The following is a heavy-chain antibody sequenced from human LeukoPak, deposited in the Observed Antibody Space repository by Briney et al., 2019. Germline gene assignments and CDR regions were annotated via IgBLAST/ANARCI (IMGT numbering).Heavy chain of an antibody. CDR1: GASISSYY. V-gene: IGHV4-59*01. CDR3: ARGGVTPYYYYGMDV. Sequence: SETLSLTCTVSGASISSYYWSWLRQPPGKGLEWLGYIYYSGSTNFHPSLKSRVTISVDASKNQFSLKLSSVTAADTAVYYCARGGVTPYYYYGMDVWRQGTTVTVSS. D-gene: IGHD2-21*02. CDR2: IYYSGST. J-gene: IGHJ6*02.